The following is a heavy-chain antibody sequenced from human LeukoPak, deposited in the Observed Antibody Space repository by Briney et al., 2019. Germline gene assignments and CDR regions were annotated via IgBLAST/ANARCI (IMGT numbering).Heavy chain of an antibody. D-gene: IGHD5-18*01. CDR3: TRDLRFSYGYF. CDR1: GFTVGDYV. V-gene: IGHV3-49*03. J-gene: IGHJ4*02. Sequence: PGGSLRLSCTVSGFTVGDYVITWFRQAPGKGLEWEGFIRSKAYGGTTQYAASVKGRFTFSRDDSKSVAYLQMNSLKSEDTAVYYCTRDLRFSYGYFWGQGTLVTVSS. CDR2: IRSKAYGGTT.